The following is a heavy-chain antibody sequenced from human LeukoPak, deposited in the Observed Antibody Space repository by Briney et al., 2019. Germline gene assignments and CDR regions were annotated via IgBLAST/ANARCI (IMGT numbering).Heavy chain of an antibody. V-gene: IGHV5-51*01. J-gene: IGHJ5*02. CDR2: IYPGDSDT. CDR1: GYSFTSYW. D-gene: IGHD2-2*01. Sequence: GESLKISCKGYGYSFTSYWIGWVRQMPGKGLEWKGIIYPGDSDTRYSPSFQGQVTISADKSISTAYLQWSSLKASDTAMYYCVREGVLASMGGPYNWFDPWGPGTLVTVSS. CDR3: VREGVLASMGGPYNWFDP.